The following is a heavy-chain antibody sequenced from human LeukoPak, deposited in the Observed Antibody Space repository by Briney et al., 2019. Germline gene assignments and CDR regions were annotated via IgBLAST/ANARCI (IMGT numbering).Heavy chain of an antibody. CDR1: GGSISSYY. D-gene: IGHD6-19*01. Sequence: SQTLSLTCAASGGSISSYYWSWIRQPPGKGLEWIGYIYYSGSTNYNPSLKSRVTISVDTSKNQFSLKLSSVTAADTAVYYCARDSSGWSRMDVWGQGTTVTVSS. CDR2: IYYSGST. V-gene: IGHV4-59*01. J-gene: IGHJ6*02. CDR3: ARDSSGWSRMDV.